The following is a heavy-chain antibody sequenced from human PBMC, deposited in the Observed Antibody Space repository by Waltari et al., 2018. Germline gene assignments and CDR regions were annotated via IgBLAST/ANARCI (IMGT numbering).Heavy chain of an antibody. Sequence: QVQLQQWGAGLLKPSETLSLTCAVYGGSFRGYYWSWIRQPPGKGLEWIGEINHSGSTNDNPSLKSRGTISVDTSKNQFSLKLSSVTAADTAVYYCARGGGVVAAFSYFDYWGQGTLVTVSS. CDR2: INHSGST. D-gene: IGHD2-15*01. CDR1: GGSFRGYY. J-gene: IGHJ4*02. V-gene: IGHV4-34*01. CDR3: ARGGGVVAAFSYFDY.